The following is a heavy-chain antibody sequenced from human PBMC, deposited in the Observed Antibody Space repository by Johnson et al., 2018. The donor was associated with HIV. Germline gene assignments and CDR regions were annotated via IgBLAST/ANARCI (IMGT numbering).Heavy chain of an antibody. J-gene: IGHJ3*02. CDR3: ARGAALPAAFDI. V-gene: IGHV3-30*03. CDR2: ISYDGTNK. CDR1: QFTFNRYG. Sequence: VQLVESGGGVVQPGRSLRLSCAASQFTFNRYGMHWVRQAPGKGLEWVAVISYDGTNKYYADSVKGRFTISRDNSKNTLYLQMNSLRAEDTAVYYCARGAALPAAFDIWGQGTMVTVSS. D-gene: IGHD2-15*01.